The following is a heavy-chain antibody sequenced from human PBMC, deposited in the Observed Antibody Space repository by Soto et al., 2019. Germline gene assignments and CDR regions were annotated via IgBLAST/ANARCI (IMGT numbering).Heavy chain of an antibody. D-gene: IGHD3-22*01. CDR3: ARERYYYDSSGYYTNFDY. J-gene: IGHJ4*02. V-gene: IGHV3-7*03. CDR1: GFTFSSYW. Sequence: RGVLRLSCAASGFTFSSYWMSWVRQAPGKGLEWVANIKQDGSEKYYVDSVKGRFTISRDNAKNSLYLQMNSLRAEDTAVYYCARERYYYDSSGYYTNFDYWGQGTLVTISS. CDR2: IKQDGSEK.